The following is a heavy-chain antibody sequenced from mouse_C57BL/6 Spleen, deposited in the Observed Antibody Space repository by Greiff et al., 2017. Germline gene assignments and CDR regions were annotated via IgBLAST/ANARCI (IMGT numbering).Heavy chain of an antibody. J-gene: IGHJ2*01. D-gene: IGHD3-2*02. Sequence: QVQLQQPGAELVKPGASVKLSCKASGYTFTSYWMHWVKQRPGQGLEWIGMIHPNSGSTNYNEKFKSKATLTVDKSSSTAYMQLSSLTSEDSAVYYCARWDSSGYPFDYWGQGTTLTVSS. CDR2: IHPNSGST. CDR1: GYTFTSYW. V-gene: IGHV1-64*01. CDR3: ARWDSSGYPFDY.